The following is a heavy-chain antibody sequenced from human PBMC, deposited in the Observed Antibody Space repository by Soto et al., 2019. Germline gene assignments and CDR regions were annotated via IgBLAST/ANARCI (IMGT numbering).Heavy chain of an antibody. V-gene: IGHV5-51*01. CDR3: ARSPAIPGGAAY. CDR2: IYPGDSDT. J-gene: IGHJ4*02. D-gene: IGHD2-2*01. CDR1: GYSFTTYW. Sequence: PGESLKICCEGSGYSFTTYWIGWVRQTPGKGLEWMGIIYPGDSDTRYSPSFQGQVTISADKSINTAYLQWTSLKDSDTAMYYCARSPAIPGGAAYWGQGTLVTVSS.